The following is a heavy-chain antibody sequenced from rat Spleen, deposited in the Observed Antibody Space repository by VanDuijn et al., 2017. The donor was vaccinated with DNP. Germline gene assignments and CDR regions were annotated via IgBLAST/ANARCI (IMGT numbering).Heavy chain of an antibody. CDR1: GFTFSSFP. D-gene: IGHD1-6*01. V-gene: IGHV5-46*01. J-gene: IGHJ2*01. CDR3: AREGYYGLSPFDL. CDR2: ISTSGGST. Sequence: EVQLVESGGGLVQPGRSMKLSCAASGFTFSSFPMAWVRQAPTKGLEWVATISTSGGSTYYRDSVKGRFTISRDNAKSTLYLQMNSLRSEDTATYYCAREGYYGLSPFDLWGLGVMVTVSS.